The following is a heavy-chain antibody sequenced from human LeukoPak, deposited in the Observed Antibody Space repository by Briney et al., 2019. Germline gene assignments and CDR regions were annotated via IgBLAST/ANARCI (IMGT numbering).Heavy chain of an antibody. CDR1: GASISSYF. CDR3: ARKGDGYNPGDPGAFDI. D-gene: IGHD5-24*01. Sequence: PSETLSLTCTVSGASISSYFWSWIRQPPGKGLEWIGYIYYSGNTNYNPSLKSRVTISVDTSKNQFSLKVNSVTAADTAVYYCARKGDGYNPGDPGAFDIWGQGTMVTVSS. J-gene: IGHJ3*02. V-gene: IGHV4-59*12. CDR2: IYYSGNT.